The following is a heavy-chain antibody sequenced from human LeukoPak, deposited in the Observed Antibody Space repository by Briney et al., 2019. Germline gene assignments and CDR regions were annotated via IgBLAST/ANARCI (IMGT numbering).Heavy chain of an antibody. Sequence: PGGSLRLSCVGSGFTFSSNGIQWVRQAPGKGLEWVAVVAADGGHKVYSDSVKGRFSMSRDNSKNTAFLHMDSLGAEDAAVYFCAREHSHNNWFFDLWGPGTPVTVSS. CDR1: GFTFSSNG. J-gene: IGHJ2*01. CDR3: AREHSHNNWFFDL. V-gene: IGHV3-30*03. CDR2: VAADGGHK. D-gene: IGHD5-18*01.